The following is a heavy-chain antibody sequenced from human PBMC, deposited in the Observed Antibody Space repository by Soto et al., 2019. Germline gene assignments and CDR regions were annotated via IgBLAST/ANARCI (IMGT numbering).Heavy chain of an antibody. J-gene: IGHJ5*02. Sequence: SETLSLTCTVSGGSISSYYWSWIRQPPGKGLEWIGYIYYSGSTNYNPSLKSRVTISVDTSKNQFSLKLSSETAADTAVYYCAREGYCSGGNCPPNWFDPWGQGTLVTVSS. V-gene: IGHV4-59*01. CDR1: GGSISSYY. D-gene: IGHD2-15*01. CDR3: AREGYCSGGNCPPNWFDP. CDR2: IYYSGST.